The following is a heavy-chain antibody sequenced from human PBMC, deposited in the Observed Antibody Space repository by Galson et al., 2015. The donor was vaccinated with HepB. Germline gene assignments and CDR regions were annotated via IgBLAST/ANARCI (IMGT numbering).Heavy chain of an antibody. V-gene: IGHV3-15*01. D-gene: IGHD3-22*01. CDR2: IKSKTDGGTA. CDR1: GFTFSNAW. Sequence: SLRLSCAASGFTFSNAWMSWVRQAPGKGLEWVGRIKSKTDGGTADYAAPVKGRFTISRDDSKNTLYLQMNSLKTEDTAVYYCTTDRLVDYYDSSGWYAFDIWGQGTMVTVSS. J-gene: IGHJ3*02. CDR3: TTDRLVDYYDSSGWYAFDI.